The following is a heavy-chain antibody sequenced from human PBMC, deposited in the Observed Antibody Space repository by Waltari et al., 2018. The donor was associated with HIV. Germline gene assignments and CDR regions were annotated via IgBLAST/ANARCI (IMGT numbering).Heavy chain of an antibody. CDR1: GLTFRTYE. CDR2: ISSSGSTI. Sequence: EVQVVVSGGGLVQPGGSLSLSCAASGLTFRTYEMNWVRQAPGKGLEWVSYISSSGSTIYYADSVKGRFTISRDNAKNSLYLQMNSLRAEDTAVYFCARDGSSYYGLDYWGRGTLVTVSS. J-gene: IGHJ4*02. D-gene: IGHD1-26*01. CDR3: ARDGSSYYGLDY. V-gene: IGHV3-48*03.